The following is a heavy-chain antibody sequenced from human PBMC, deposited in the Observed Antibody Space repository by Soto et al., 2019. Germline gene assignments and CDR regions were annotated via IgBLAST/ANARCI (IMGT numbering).Heavy chain of an antibody. V-gene: IGHV3-23*01. CDR1: GFTFSDHG. Sequence: DVQLLESGGGLVQPGGSLTLACEASGFTFSDHGMSWVRQAPGKGLEWVSAISGSVGSTYYASSVKGRFTISRDNSKNTLFLQMSSPRDEDTAVYYCAKDRTIAARNYDAWGQGALVTVSS. CDR3: AKDRTIAARNYDA. CDR2: ISGSVGST. D-gene: IGHD6-6*01. J-gene: IGHJ5*02.